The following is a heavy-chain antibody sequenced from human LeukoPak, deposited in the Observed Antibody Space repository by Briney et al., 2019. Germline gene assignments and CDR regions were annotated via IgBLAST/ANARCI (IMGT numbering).Heavy chain of an antibody. D-gene: IGHD4-23*01. Sequence: SETLSLTCTVSGGSISSGSYYWSWIRQPAGKGLEWIGRIYTSGSTNYNPSLKSRVTISVDTSKNQFSLKLSSVTAADTAVYYCARDGGSKPDCGGNYWFDPWGQGTLVTVSS. CDR2: IYTSGST. V-gene: IGHV4-61*02. CDR1: GGSISSGSYY. CDR3: ARDGGSKPDCGGNYWFDP. J-gene: IGHJ5*02.